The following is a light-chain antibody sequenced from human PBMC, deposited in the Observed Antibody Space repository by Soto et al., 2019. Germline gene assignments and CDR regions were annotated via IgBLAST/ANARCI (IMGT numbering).Light chain of an antibody. CDR2: AAF. Sequence: DIVLTQSPGTLSLSPGERATLSCRASQSVGSNYLAWYQQKPGQAPRRLIYAAFSRATGIPDRFSGSWSGTDFHLTITRLEPEDFAEYYCQHYGTTVYTLCQWTKLEIK. CDR1: QSVGSNY. V-gene: IGKV3-20*01. J-gene: IGKJ2*01. CDR3: QHYGTTVYT.